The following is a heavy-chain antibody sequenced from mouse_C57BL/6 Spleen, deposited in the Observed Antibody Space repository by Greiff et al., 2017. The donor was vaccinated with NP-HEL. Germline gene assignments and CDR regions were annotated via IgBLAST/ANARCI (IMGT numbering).Heavy chain of an antibody. Sequence: QVHVKQSGAELVRPGTSVKVSCKASGYAFTNYLIEWVKQRPGQGLEWIGVINPGSGGTNYNEKFKGKATLTADKSSSTAYMQLSSLTSEDSAVYFCARSDGYDGAWFAYWGQGTLVTVSA. J-gene: IGHJ3*01. CDR1: GYAFTNYL. CDR2: INPGSGGT. CDR3: ARSDGYDGAWFAY. V-gene: IGHV1-54*01. D-gene: IGHD2-2*01.